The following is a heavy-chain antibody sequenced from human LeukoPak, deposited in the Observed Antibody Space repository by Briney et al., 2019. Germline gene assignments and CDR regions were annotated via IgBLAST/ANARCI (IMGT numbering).Heavy chain of an antibody. Sequence: GGSLRLSCAASGFTFSSYSMNWDRQAPGKGLEWVSYISSSSSTIYYADSVKGRFTISRDNAKNSLYLQMNSLRDEDTAVYYCARDSVVAATHSYCYYMDVWGKGTTVTVSS. CDR1: GFTFSSYS. V-gene: IGHV3-48*02. CDR2: ISSSSSTI. D-gene: IGHD2-15*01. J-gene: IGHJ6*03. CDR3: ARDSVVAATHSYCYYMDV.